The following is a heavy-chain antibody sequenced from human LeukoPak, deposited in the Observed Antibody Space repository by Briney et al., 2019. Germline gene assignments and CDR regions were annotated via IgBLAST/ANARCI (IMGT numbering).Heavy chain of an antibody. CDR2: IHHSGRF. D-gene: IGHD3-10*01. Sequence: PSETLSLTCTVSADSLSSGGHYWAWLRQFPGKGLESIGFIHHSGRFCHNPSLKDRVAISVDTSRKQFALKLSSVTAADTAMYYCARGGNRFGGFYFDYWGQGNQVIVSS. CDR3: ARGGNRFGGFYFDY. V-gene: IGHV4-31*03. J-gene: IGHJ4*02. CDR1: ADSLSSGGHY.